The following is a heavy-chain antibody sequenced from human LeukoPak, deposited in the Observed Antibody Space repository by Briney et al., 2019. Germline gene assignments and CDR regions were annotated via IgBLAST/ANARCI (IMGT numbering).Heavy chain of an antibody. V-gene: IGHV4-39*01. J-gene: IGHJ4*02. CDR3: ARSYVVVVAATRLSVATLFDY. CDR2: IYYSGST. CDR1: GGSISSSSYY. Sequence: SETLSLTCTVSGGSISSSSYYWGWIRQPPGKGLEWIGSIYYSGSTYYNPSLKSRVTISVDTSKNQFSLKLSSVTAADTAVYYCARSYVVVVAATRLSVATLFDYWGQGTLVTVSS. D-gene: IGHD2-15*01.